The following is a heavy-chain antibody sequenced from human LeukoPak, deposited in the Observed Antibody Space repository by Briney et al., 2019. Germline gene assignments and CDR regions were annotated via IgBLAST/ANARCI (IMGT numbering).Heavy chain of an antibody. V-gene: IGHV3-11*01. CDR1: GFTFSDYY. CDR3: TRGLNGLPTFWSGYPESYDAFDI. J-gene: IGHJ3*02. D-gene: IGHD3-3*01. CDR2: ISSSGSTI. Sequence: GGSLRLSCAASGFTFSDYYMSWIRQAPGKGLEWVSYISSSGSTIYYADSVKGRFTISRDNAKNSLYLQMNSLRAEDTAVYYCTRGLNGLPTFWSGYPESYDAFDIWGQGTMVTVSS.